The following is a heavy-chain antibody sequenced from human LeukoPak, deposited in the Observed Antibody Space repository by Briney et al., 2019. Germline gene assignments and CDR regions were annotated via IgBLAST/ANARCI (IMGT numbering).Heavy chain of an antibody. J-gene: IGHJ6*03. D-gene: IGHD6-6*01. CDR3: ARGSSSPYYYYYYMDV. V-gene: IGHV5-51*01. Sequence: GESLKISCKGSGYSFTSYWIGWVRQMPGKGLEWMGIIYPGDSDTRYSPSFQGQVTISADKSISTAYLQWSSLKAPDTAMYYCARGSSSPYYYYYYMDVWGKGTTVTVSS. CDR1: GYSFTSYW. CDR2: IYPGDSDT.